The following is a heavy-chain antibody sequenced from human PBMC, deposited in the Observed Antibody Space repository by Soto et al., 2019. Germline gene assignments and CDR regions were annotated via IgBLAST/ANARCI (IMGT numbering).Heavy chain of an antibody. CDR1: VFPFGANA. CDR3: ATEMGAAQGPFDN. D-gene: IGHD2-15*01. V-gene: IGHV3-23*01. CDR2: LSNTGRRT. J-gene: IGHJ4*02. Sequence: GSLRLSCVVSVFPFGANAMSWVRQAPGKGLEWVSGLSNTGRRTSYADSVKGRFNISRDNSENTVYLQMNSLRVEDTAVYYCATEMGAAQGPFDNWGQGTLVTVSS.